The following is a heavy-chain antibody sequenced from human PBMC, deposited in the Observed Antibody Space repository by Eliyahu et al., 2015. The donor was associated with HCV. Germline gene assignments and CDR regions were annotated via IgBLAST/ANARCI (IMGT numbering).Heavy chain of an antibody. D-gene: IGHD3-10*01. J-gene: IGHJ4*02. V-gene: IGHV3-72*01. CDR2: SRNKRNGYIT. CDR3: SSRHSGAQDY. CDR1: GFIFSDHY. Sequence: EVQLVESGGGLVQPGGSLRLSCAVSGFIFSDHYIDWVRQAPGKGLEWVGRSRNKRNGYITEYAASVKGRFTISRDDSKNSLYLQMNSLKTEDTAIYYCSSRHSGAQDYWGQGTLATVSS.